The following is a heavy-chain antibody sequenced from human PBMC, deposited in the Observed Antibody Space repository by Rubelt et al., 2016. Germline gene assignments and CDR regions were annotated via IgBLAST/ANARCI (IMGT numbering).Heavy chain of an antibody. CDR2: IWSDGSNK. D-gene: IGHD3-3*01. CDR1: GFTFSSYG. J-gene: IGHJ6*02. Sequence: QVQLVESGGGVVQPGRSLRLSCAASGFTFSSYGMHWVRQAPGKGLEWVAVIWSDGSNKYYADSVKGRFTISGDNSKNTLYLQMNSLRPEDTAVYFCARSKDRVAILGSSYYYGLDVWGQGTTVTVSS. CDR3: ARSKDRVAILGSSYYYGLDV. V-gene: IGHV3-33*01.